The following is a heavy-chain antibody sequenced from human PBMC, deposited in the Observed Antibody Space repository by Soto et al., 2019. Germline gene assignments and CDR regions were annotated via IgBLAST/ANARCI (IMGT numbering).Heavy chain of an antibody. Sequence: QVQLVQSGAEVKKPGASVKVSCKASGYTFTSYGISWVRQAPGQGLEWMGWISTYNGNTNFTQKLQGRATMTTDTSTSTAYMELRSLRSDDTAVYYCARDREYNWNYNWFDPWGQGTLVTVSS. V-gene: IGHV1-18*01. J-gene: IGHJ5*02. CDR2: ISTYNGNT. D-gene: IGHD1-7*01. CDR3: ARDREYNWNYNWFDP. CDR1: GYTFTSYG.